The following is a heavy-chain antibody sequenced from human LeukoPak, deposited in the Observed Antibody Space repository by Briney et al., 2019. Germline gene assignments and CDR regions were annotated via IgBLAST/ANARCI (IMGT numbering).Heavy chain of an antibody. CDR1: GGSFSGYY. V-gene: IGHV4-34*01. D-gene: IGHD3-3*01. J-gene: IGHJ5*02. CDR3: AREVSTYYDFWSGYNWFDH. CDR2: INHSGST. Sequence: KPSETLSLTCAVHGGSFSGYYWSWIRQPPGKGLEWIGEINHSGSTNYNLSLKSRVTISVDTSKNHFSLKLSSVTAADTAVYYCAREVSTYYDFWSGYNWFDHWGQGTLVTVSS.